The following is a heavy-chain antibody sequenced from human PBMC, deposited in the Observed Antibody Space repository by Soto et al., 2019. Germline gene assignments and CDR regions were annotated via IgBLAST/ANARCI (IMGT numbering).Heavy chain of an antibody. Sequence: WGSLRLSCAASGFTFSSYWMHWVRQAPGKGLVWVSRINSDGSSTSYADSVKGRFTISRDNAKNTLYLQMNSLRAEDTAVYYCARVLAAAGTYYYYGMDVWGQGTTVTVSS. V-gene: IGHV3-74*01. D-gene: IGHD6-13*01. CDR3: ARVLAAAGTYYYYGMDV. J-gene: IGHJ6*02. CDR2: INSDGSST. CDR1: GFTFSSYW.